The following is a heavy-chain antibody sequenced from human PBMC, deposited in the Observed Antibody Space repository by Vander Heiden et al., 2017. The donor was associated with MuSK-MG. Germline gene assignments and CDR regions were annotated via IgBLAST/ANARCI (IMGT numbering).Heavy chain of an antibody. Sequence: EEQLVESGGGLVKPGGSLRLSCAASGFVLSPYCMNWVRHTPGKGLEWVASISSSSSYIHYGDSVKGRFTITRDNAKNSLSLQMNSVRAEDTAVYYCARGPSRYDVWIGFPAAFDIWGQGTMVTVSS. J-gene: IGHJ3*02. D-gene: IGHD3-3*01. CDR1: GFVLSPYC. CDR3: ARGPSRYDVWIGFPAAFDI. V-gene: IGHV3-21*01. CDR2: ISSSSSYI.